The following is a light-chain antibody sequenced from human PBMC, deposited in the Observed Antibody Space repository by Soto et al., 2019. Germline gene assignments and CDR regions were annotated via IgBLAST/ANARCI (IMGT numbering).Light chain of an antibody. CDR2: QIS. CDR1: RSLLHSDGNTY. CDR3: MQSIQLPIT. V-gene: IGKV2-24*01. Sequence: EIVLTQPPLSSPVTLGQPASFSCRSSRSLLHSDGNTYLSWLHQRPGQPPRLLIYQISKRLSGVPDRFSGSGSGTDFTLRISRVEAEDVRVYYCMQSIQLPITFGQGTRLEIK. J-gene: IGKJ5*01.